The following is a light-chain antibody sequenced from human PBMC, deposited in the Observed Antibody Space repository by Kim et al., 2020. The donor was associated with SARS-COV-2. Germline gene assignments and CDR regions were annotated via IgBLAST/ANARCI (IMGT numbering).Light chain of an antibody. J-gene: IGKJ1*01. CDR2: AAS. V-gene: IGKV1-6*01. CDR3: LQDYIYPWT. Sequence: ASVGDRVTITCRASQDIRNDLGWYQQQPGKAPNLLIYAASSLQTGVPSRFSGSGSGTDFTLTISSLQPEDFATYYCLQDYIYPWTFGQGTKVDIK. CDR1: QDIRND.